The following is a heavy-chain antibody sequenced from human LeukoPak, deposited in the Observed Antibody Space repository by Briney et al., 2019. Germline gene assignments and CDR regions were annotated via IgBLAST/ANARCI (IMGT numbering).Heavy chain of an antibody. J-gene: IGHJ5*02. Sequence: ASVKVSCKASGYTFINYAIHWLRQAPGQRLEWMGWINAANGNTKYSQKFRGRVTITRDTSASTAYMELSSLRFEDTSVYYCARYSVDAWFDPWGQGTLVTVSS. V-gene: IGHV1-3*01. D-gene: IGHD5/OR15-5a*01. CDR3: ARYSVDAWFDP. CDR1: GYTFINYA. CDR2: INAANGNT.